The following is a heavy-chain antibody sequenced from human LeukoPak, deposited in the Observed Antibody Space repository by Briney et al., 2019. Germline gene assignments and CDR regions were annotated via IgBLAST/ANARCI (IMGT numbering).Heavy chain of an antibody. CDR1: GYSFTSYW. Sequence: GESLKISCKGSGYSFTSYWIAWVRQMPGKGLEWMGIIYLGDSDTRYSPSFQGQVTISADKSISTAYLQWSSLKASDTAMYYCARQAVRGVIPNWFDPWGQGTLVTVSS. D-gene: IGHD3-10*01. CDR2: IYLGDSDT. CDR3: ARQAVRGVIPNWFDP. J-gene: IGHJ5*02. V-gene: IGHV5-51*01.